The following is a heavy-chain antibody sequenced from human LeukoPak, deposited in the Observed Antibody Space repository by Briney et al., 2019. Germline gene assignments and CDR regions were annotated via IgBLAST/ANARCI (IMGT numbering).Heavy chain of an antibody. V-gene: IGHV4-59*01. CDR3: AREVGATRSLYYYYYMDV. CDR2: IYYSGST. D-gene: IGHD1-26*01. CDR1: GGSTSSYY. J-gene: IGHJ6*03. Sequence: PSETLSLTCTVSGGSTSSYYWSWIRQPPGKGLEWIGYIYYSGSTNYNPSLKSRVTISVDTSKNQFSLKLSSVTAADTAVYYCAREVGATRSLYYYYYMDVWGKGTTVTVSS.